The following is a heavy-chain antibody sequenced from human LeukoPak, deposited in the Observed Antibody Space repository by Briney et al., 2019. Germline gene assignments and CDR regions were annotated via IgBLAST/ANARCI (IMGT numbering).Heavy chain of an antibody. J-gene: IGHJ6*03. Sequence: SETLSLTCTVSGGSISSSSYYWGWIRQPPGKGLEWIGSIYYSGSTYYNPSLKSRVTLSVDTSKNQFSLNLTSVTAADTAVYYCARPAAPSYYYYYMDVWGKGTTVTIS. CDR3: ARPAAPSYYYYYMDV. V-gene: IGHV4-39*01. CDR2: IYYSGST. D-gene: IGHD2-15*01. CDR1: GGSISSSSYY.